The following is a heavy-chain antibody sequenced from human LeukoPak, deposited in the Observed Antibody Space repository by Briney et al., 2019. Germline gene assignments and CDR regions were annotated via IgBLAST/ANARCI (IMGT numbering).Heavy chain of an antibody. CDR1: GGTFSSYA. CDR2: IIPIFGTA. D-gene: IGHD3-22*01. V-gene: IGHV1-69*13. Sequence: GASVKVSCKASGGTFSSYAISWVRQAPGQGLEWMGRIIPIFGTANYAQKFQGRVTITADESTSTAYMELSSLRSEDTAVYYCARGSRITMIVVVTPAEYFQHWGQGTLVTVSS. CDR3: ARGSRITMIVVVTPAEYFQH. J-gene: IGHJ1*01.